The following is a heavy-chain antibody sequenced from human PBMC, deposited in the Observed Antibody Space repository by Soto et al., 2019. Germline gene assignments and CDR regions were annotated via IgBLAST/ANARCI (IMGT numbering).Heavy chain of an antibody. Sequence: EVQLVESGGGLVQPGGSLRLSCAASGFTFSSYWMSWVRQAPGKGLEWVANIKQDGSEKYYVDSVKGRFTISRDNAKNSLYLQMNSLRGEDTAVYYCARPYRYCSSTSCYYSGFDYWGQGTLVTVSS. CDR2: IKQDGSEK. J-gene: IGHJ4*02. CDR3: ARPYRYCSSTSCYYSGFDY. V-gene: IGHV3-7*01. D-gene: IGHD2-2*01. CDR1: GFTFSSYW.